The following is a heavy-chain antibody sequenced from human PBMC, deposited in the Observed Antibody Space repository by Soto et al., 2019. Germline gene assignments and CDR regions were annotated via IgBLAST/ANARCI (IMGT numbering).Heavy chain of an antibody. CDR3: AKDLVRFLEWPEGSYYMDV. D-gene: IGHD3-3*01. J-gene: IGHJ6*03. Sequence: GGSLRLSCAASGFTFSSYGMHWVRQAPGKGLEWVAVISYDGSNKYYADSVKGRFTISRDNSKNTLYLQMNSLRAEDTAVYYCAKDLVRFLEWPEGSYYMDVWGKGTTVTVSS. CDR1: GFTFSSYG. V-gene: IGHV3-30*18. CDR2: ISYDGSNK.